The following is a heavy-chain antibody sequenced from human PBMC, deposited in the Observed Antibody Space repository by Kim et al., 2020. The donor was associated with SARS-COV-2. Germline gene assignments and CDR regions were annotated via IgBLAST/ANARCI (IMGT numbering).Heavy chain of an antibody. CDR3: ASYSGSYGWHFQH. CDR2: IYYSGST. Sequence: SETLSLTCTVSGGSISSYYWSWIRQPPGKGLEWIGYIYYSGSTNYNPSLKSRVTISVDTSKNQFSLKLSSVTAADTAVYYCASYSGSYGWHFQHWGQGTLVTFSS. CDR1: GGSISSYY. J-gene: IGHJ1*01. V-gene: IGHV4-59*13. D-gene: IGHD1-26*01.